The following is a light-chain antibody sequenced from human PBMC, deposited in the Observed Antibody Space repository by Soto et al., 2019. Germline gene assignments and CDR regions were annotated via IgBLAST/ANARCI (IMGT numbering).Light chain of an antibody. CDR3: CSYAGSSSYV. Sequence: QSVLTQPASVSGSPGQSITISCTGTSSDVGSYNLVSWYQQHPGKAPKLMIYEVSKRPSGVSNRFSGSKSGYTASLTISGLQAEDEADYYCCSYAGSSSYVFGTGTKVT. CDR1: SSDVGSYNL. CDR2: EVS. V-gene: IGLV2-23*02. J-gene: IGLJ1*01.